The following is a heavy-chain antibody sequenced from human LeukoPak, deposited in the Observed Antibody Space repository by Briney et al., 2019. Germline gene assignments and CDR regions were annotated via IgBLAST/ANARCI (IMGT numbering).Heavy chain of an antibody. V-gene: IGHV7-4-1*02. D-gene: IGHD6-13*01. CDR2: INTNTGNP. CDR3: ASDIAAAANEGGAFDI. CDR1: GYTFTSYT. Sequence: ASVTVSCKASGYTFTSYTMNWVRQAPGQGLEWVGWINTNTGNPTYAQGFTGRFVFSLDTSVSTAYLQISSLKAEDTAVYYCASDIAAAANEGGAFDIWGQGTMVTVSS. J-gene: IGHJ3*02.